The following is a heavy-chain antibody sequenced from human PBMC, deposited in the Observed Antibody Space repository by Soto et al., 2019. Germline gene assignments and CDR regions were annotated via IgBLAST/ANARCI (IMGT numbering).Heavy chain of an antibody. J-gene: IGHJ2*01. V-gene: IGHV1-3*01. Sequence: QVQLVQSAAEVKKPGASVKVSCTASGYTFTNNAVHWVRQAPGQRLEWMGWINAGNGETKYSEKFQGRVTITRETSASTAYMEVSSLRSEDTAVYYCARGIAIFGVASRGWNFDLWGRGTLVTVSS. CDR1: GYTFTNNA. CDR2: INAGNGET. D-gene: IGHD3-3*01. CDR3: ARGIAIFGVASRGWNFDL.